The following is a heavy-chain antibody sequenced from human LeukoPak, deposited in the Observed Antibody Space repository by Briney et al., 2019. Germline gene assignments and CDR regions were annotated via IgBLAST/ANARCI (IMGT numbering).Heavy chain of an antibody. Sequence: GASVKVSCKAPRGTFDSYGISWVRQAPGQGLEWMGGVMAIFGGVKYGQKFQGRATITTDASTSTAYMELRSLTSEDTGIYYCARGELGYRSGFSFFDYWGQGTLVTVSS. CDR1: RGTFDSYG. J-gene: IGHJ4*02. V-gene: IGHV1-69*05. CDR3: ARGELGYRSGFSFFDY. D-gene: IGHD6-25*01. CDR2: VMAIFGGV.